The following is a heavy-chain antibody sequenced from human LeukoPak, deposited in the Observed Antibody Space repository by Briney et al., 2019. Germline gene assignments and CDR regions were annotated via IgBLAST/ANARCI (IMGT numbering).Heavy chain of an antibody. J-gene: IGHJ4*02. D-gene: IGHD6-6*01. CDR3: ARAEYSSSPLDY. Sequence: GRSLRLSCAASGFTFSSYAMHWVRQAPGKGLEWVAVISYDGSNKYYADSVKGRFTISRDNSKNTLYLQMNSLRAEDTAVYYCARAEYSSSPLDYWGQGTLVTVSS. V-gene: IGHV3-30-3*01. CDR2: ISYDGSNK. CDR1: GFTFSSYA.